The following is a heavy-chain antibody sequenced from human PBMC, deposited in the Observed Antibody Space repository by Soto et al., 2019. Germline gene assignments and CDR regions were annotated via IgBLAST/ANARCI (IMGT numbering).Heavy chain of an antibody. Sequence: PGGSLRLSCAASGFIFSAYSMNWVRQAPGKGLEWISYISSSSATIYYADSVKGRFTISRDNAGNSLYLEMHSLRAEDTAVYYCARDPGLDDSSGSNDAFDVWGQGIMVTVSS. J-gene: IGHJ3*01. CDR3: ARDPGLDDSSGSNDAFDV. CDR1: GFIFSAYS. D-gene: IGHD3-22*01. CDR2: ISSSSATI. V-gene: IGHV3-48*01.